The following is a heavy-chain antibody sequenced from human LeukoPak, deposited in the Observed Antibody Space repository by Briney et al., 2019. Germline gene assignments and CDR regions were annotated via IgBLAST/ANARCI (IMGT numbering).Heavy chain of an antibody. CDR2: MNPNSGST. CDR1: VYTFTIYD. V-gene: IGHV1-8*03. CDR3: ARGRSTGYPYYFEY. J-gene: IGHJ4*02. D-gene: IGHD5-12*01. Sequence: ASVTVSFTSSVYTFTIYDINWVRQATGQGLEWMGWMNPNSGSTGYAQKFQGRVTITRNTAISTAYMELSGLRSEDTAVYYCARGRSTGYPYYFEYWGEGTLVTVSS.